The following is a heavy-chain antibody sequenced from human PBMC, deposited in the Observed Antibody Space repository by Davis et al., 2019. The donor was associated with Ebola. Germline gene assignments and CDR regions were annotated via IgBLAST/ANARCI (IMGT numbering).Heavy chain of an antibody. J-gene: IGHJ4*02. V-gene: IGHV1-2*02. CDR2: INPNSGGT. Sequence: ASVKVSCKASGGTFSSYAISWVRQAPGQGLEWMGWINPNSGGTNYAQKFQGRVTMTRDTSISTAYMELSRLRSDDTAVYYCARGRYCSSTSCPFDYWGQGTLVTVSS. CDR1: GGTFSSYA. D-gene: IGHD2-2*01. CDR3: ARGRYCSSTSCPFDY.